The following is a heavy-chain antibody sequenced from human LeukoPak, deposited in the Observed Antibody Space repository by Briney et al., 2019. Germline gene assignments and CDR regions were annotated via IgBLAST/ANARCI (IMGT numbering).Heavy chain of an antibody. D-gene: IGHD3-16*02. CDR3: ARGYDYVWGSYPNDY. Sequence: PGGSLRLSCAASGFTFSSYSMNWVRQAPGKGLEWVSSISSSSSYIYYADSVKGRFTISRDNAKNSLYLQMNSLRAEDTAVYYCARGYDYVWGSYPNDYWGQGTLVTVSS. J-gene: IGHJ4*02. CDR2: ISSSSSYI. CDR1: GFTFSSYS. V-gene: IGHV3-21*01.